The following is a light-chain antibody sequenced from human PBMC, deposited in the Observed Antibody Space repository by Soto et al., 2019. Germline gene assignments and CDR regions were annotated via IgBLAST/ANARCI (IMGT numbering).Light chain of an antibody. CDR1: QSVSSY. V-gene: IGKV3-11*01. J-gene: IGKJ4*01. CDR3: QQRSNWIT. Sequence: ETVLTQSPATLSLSPGERATLSCRASQSVSSYLAWYQQKPGQAPRLLIYDASNRATGIPARFSGSGSGTDFTLTISSLEPEGFAVYYCQQRSNWITFGGGTKVDIK. CDR2: DAS.